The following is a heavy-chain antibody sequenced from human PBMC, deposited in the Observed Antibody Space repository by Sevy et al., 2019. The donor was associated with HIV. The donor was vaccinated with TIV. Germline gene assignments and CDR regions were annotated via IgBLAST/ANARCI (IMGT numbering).Heavy chain of an antibody. Sequence: GGSLRLSCAASGFTFSDYYISWLRQAPGKGLEWVSYISSDGNNMFYADSVKGRFSIARDNAKKSLFLQMNSLRAEDTAGYYCARDRRGDSSGYYYWYFDLWGRGTLVTVSS. D-gene: IGHD3-22*01. J-gene: IGHJ2*01. CDR1: GFTFSDYY. CDR2: ISSDGNNM. V-gene: IGHV3-11*01. CDR3: ARDRRGDSSGYYYWYFDL.